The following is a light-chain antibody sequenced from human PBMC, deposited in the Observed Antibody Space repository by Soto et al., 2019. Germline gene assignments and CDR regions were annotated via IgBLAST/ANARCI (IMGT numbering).Light chain of an antibody. CDR3: QQYANSPLT. CDR2: GAS. CDR1: QSVSSSY. J-gene: IGKJ3*01. Sequence: EIVLTQSPGTLSLSPGEGATLSCRASQSVSSSYLAWYQQKPGQAPRLLIYGASSTATGIPDRFSGSGSGTHFTLTISRLEPEDFAVYYCQQYANSPLTFGPGTKVDIK. V-gene: IGKV3-20*01.